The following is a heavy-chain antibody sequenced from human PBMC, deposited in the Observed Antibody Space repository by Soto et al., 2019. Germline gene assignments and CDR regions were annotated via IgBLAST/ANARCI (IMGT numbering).Heavy chain of an antibody. J-gene: IGHJ5*02. Sequence: GGSLRLSCAGSGFTFSTFDIHWVRQAPGKGLEWVSGIGTLSDTFYAASVQGRFTISRQNAKNSVYLQMNSLRAGDTAFYYCARGRSFSYDSTPPPMFDPWGQGTLVTV. CDR2: IGTLSDT. D-gene: IGHD3-10*01. V-gene: IGHV3-13*01. CDR3: ARGRSFSYDSTPPPMFDP. CDR1: GFTFSTFD.